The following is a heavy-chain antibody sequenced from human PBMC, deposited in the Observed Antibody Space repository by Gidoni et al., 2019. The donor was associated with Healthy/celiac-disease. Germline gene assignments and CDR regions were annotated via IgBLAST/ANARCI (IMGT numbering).Heavy chain of an antibody. CDR3: ARGGNAPGWFDP. D-gene: IGHD3-16*01. CDR1: GGSISSYY. Sequence: QVQLQESGPGLVKPSETLSLTCTVSGGSISSYYWSWIRQPPGKGLEWIGYIYYSGSTNYNPSLKSRVTISVDTSKNQFSLKLSSVTAADTAVYYCARGGNAPGWFDPWGQGTLVPVSS. J-gene: IGHJ5*02. CDR2: IYYSGST. V-gene: IGHV4-59*01.